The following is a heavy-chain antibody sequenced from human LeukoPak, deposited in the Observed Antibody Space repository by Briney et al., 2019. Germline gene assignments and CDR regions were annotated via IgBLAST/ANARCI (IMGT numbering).Heavy chain of an antibody. Sequence: GGSLRLSCAASGLTFSSYWLSWVRQAPGKGLEWVANIKQDESEKHYADSVKGRFTISRDNAKNSLYLQMNSLTAEDTAVFYCARRRYGEAFNVWGQGTMVTVSS. J-gene: IGHJ3*01. CDR3: ARRRYGEAFNV. CDR1: GLTFSSYW. D-gene: IGHD3-9*01. V-gene: IGHV3-7*01. CDR2: IKQDESEK.